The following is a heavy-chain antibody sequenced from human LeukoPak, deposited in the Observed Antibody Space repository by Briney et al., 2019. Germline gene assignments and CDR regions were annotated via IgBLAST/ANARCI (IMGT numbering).Heavy chain of an antibody. Sequence: PSETLSLTCAVSGYSIISGFYWGWIRQPPGKGLEWIGSIYHSGTTYYNPSLKSRVTISVDTSKNQFSLKLSSVTAADTAVYYCARDLGAINLYYFDYWGQGTLVTVSS. J-gene: IGHJ4*02. D-gene: IGHD1-26*01. CDR2: IYHSGTT. CDR3: ARDLGAINLYYFDY. CDR1: GYSIISGFY. V-gene: IGHV4-38-2*02.